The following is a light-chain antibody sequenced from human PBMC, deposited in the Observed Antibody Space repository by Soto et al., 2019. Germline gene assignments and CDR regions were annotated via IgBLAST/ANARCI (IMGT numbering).Light chain of an antibody. CDR3: SSYTSSSTFGG. CDR2: DVS. Sequence: QSALTQPASVSGSPGQSITISCTGTSSDVGGYNYVSWYQQHPGRAPKLLIYDVSYRPSGVSNRFSGFKSGNTASLTISGLQAEDEAEYYCSSYTSSSTFGGFGTGTKVTVL. CDR1: SSDVGGYNY. V-gene: IGLV2-14*01. J-gene: IGLJ1*01.